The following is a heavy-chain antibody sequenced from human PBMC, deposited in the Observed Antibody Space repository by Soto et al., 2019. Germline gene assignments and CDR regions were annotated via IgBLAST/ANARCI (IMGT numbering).Heavy chain of an antibody. J-gene: IGHJ4*02. CDR3: ARASGHIYATLHGPLAH. Sequence: GGSLRLSCAASGFTFTRHPLHWVRQAPGKGLEWVAVISHDGNNKYYADSVKGRFTISRDNSMNMLYLQMHGLRTEDTAIFYCARASGHIYATLHGPLAHWGQGALVTVSS. CDR1: GFTFTRHP. V-gene: IGHV3-30-3*01. D-gene: IGHD2-8*01. CDR2: ISHDGNNK.